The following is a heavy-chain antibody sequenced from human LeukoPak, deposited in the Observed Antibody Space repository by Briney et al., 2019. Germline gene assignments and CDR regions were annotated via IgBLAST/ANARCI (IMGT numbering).Heavy chain of an antibody. CDR3: ARHPYGLVREAYFDP. V-gene: IGHV4-38-2*01. CDR2: IYHSGDT. D-gene: IGHD6-19*01. CDR1: GDSISSDNC. Sequence: SETLSLTCAVSGDSISSDNCWGWIRQPPGKGLEWIGSIYHSGDTNYNPSLKSRVTISIDTYKNHFSLKLTSVTAADTAIYYCARHPYGLVREAYFDPWGQGTLVTVSS. J-gene: IGHJ5*02.